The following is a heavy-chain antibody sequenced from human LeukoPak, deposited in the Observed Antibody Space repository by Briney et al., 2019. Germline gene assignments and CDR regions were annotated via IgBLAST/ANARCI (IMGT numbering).Heavy chain of an antibody. D-gene: IGHD6-13*01. CDR1: GGSISSSSYY. CDR2: IYYSGST. CDR3: ARDGGSWDFDY. Sequence: SETLSLTCTVSGGSISSSSYYWGWIRQPPGKGLEWIGSIYYSGSTYYNPSLKSRVTISVDTSKNQFSLKLSSVTAADTAVYYCARDGGSWDFDYWGQGTLVTVSS. J-gene: IGHJ4*02. V-gene: IGHV4-39*07.